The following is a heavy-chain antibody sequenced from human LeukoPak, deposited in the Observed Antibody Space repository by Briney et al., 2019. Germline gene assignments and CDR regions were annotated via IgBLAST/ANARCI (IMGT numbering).Heavy chain of an antibody. CDR2: MNPKSGNT. V-gene: IGHV1-8*02. CDR3: ARGRHNYYYYMDV. Sequence: GASVKVSCKASGYTFTSYGISWVRQAPGQGLEWMGWMNPKSGNTGYAQKLQGRVTMTRNTSISTAYMELSSLRSEDTAVYHCARGRHNYYYYMDVWGKGTTVTVSS. CDR1: GYTFTSYG. J-gene: IGHJ6*03.